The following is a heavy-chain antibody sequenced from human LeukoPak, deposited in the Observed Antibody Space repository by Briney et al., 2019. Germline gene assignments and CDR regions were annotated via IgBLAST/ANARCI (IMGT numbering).Heavy chain of an antibody. CDR2: IFSDGST. V-gene: IGHV3-66*01. J-gene: IGHJ4*02. CDR3: ARGKTEGGGDDC. CDR1: IFTVANKY. D-gene: IGHD1-1*01. Sequence: GGSLRLSCAPAIFTVANKYMSWVCQAPGKGLEWVSTIFSDGSTYYADSVKGRFTISRDNSESTLYLQMSSLRAEDTAVYYCARGKTEGGGDDCWGRGTLVTVSS.